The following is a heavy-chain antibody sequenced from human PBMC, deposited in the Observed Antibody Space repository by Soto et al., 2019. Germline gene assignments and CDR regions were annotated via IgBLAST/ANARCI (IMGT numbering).Heavy chain of an antibody. V-gene: IGHV3-23*01. Sequence: EVQLLESGGGLVEPGGSRRLSCAASGFTFSSYTMSWVRQAPGKGLEWVSTMRGSGSSTYCADSGKGRFTIARDNSKNTLYLQMNSLSVEDTALYYCAKAWANDYWGRGTLVTVSS. J-gene: IGHJ4*02. CDR1: GFTFSSYT. D-gene: IGHD1-26*01. CDR2: MRGSGSST. CDR3: AKAWANDY.